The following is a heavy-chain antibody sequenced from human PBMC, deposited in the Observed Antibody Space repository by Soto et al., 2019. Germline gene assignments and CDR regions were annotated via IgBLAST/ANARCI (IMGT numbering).Heavy chain of an antibody. D-gene: IGHD2-2*03. CDR2: IHYNGNT. CDR3: AREGNLGRWIQPLHS. CDR1: GYSLRRYS. V-gene: IGHV4-59*01. J-gene: IGHJ4*02. Sequence: ETLSLTGAVSGYSLRRYSRRWIGLPPGKGLEWIGNIHYNGNTKYSPSLQSRVTTSADTSKHHSSLKLISVTTADTAVYFCAREGNLGRWIQPLHSWGQGTLVTVSS.